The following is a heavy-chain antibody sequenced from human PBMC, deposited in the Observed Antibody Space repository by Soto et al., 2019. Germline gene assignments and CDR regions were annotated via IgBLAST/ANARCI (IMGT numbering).Heavy chain of an antibody. CDR2: INPGFGTT. J-gene: IGHJ6*02. CDR1: GYTFTSYA. D-gene: IGHD5-18*01. CDR3: AREGYTAMAGSGMDV. V-gene: IGHV1-3*01. Sequence: ASVKVSCKASGYTFTSYAMHWVRQAPGQRLEWMGWINPGFGTTKYSQKFQGRVTITADESTSTAYMELSSLRSEDTAVYYCAREGYTAMAGSGMDVWGQGTTVTVSS.